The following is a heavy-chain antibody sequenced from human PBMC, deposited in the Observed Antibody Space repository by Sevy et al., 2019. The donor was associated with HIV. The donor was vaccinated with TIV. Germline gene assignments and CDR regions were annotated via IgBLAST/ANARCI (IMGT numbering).Heavy chain of an antibody. D-gene: IGHD1-20*01. J-gene: IGHJ3*02. Sequence: GGSLRLSCAASGFTFSSYSMNWVRQAPGKGLEWVSYISSSSSTIYYADSVKGRFTISRDNAKNSRYLQMNSLRAEDTAVYYCVLTGSRSAFDIWGQGTMVTVSS. CDR1: GFTFSSYS. V-gene: IGHV3-48*01. CDR2: ISSSSSTI. CDR3: VLTGSRSAFDI.